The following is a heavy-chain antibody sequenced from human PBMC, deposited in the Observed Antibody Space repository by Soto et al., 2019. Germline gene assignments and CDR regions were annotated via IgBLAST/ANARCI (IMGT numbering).Heavy chain of an antibody. Sequence: SVKVSCKASGGTFSTTAITWVRQAPGQGLEWMGGIVPIFGIPNYAQKFQGRLAITADKSTNTAYMELISLRSEDTAVYYCARDSHSAGGWFDPWGLGTLVTVS. V-gene: IGHV1-69*10. CDR3: ARDSHSAGGWFDP. D-gene: IGHD2-15*01. CDR2: IVPIFGIP. CDR1: GGTFSTTA. J-gene: IGHJ5*02.